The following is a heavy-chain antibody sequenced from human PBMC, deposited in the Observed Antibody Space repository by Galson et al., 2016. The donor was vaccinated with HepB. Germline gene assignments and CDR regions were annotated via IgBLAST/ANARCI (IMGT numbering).Heavy chain of an antibody. CDR2: IYSSRSV. V-gene: IGHV4-31*03. CDR3: AKEGCGGDWHTNPHHYYGIDV. CDR1: GASISSGGYY. D-gene: IGHD2-21*02. Sequence: TLSLTCSVSGASISSGGYYWSWVRHHPQQGLEWIGYIYSSRSVYYNPSLQRRVIISVETSSSESSLTLRSVTDADSAVYYCAKEGCGGDWHTNPHHYYGIDVGGRGTAVIV. J-gene: IGHJ6*02.